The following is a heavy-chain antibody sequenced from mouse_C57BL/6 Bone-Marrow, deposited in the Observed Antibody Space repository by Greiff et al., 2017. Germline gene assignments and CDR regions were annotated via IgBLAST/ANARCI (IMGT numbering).Heavy chain of an antibody. Sequence: EVMLVESGEGLVKPGGSLKLSCAASGFTFSSYAMSWVRQTPEKRLEWVAYISSGGDYIYYADTVKGRFTISRDNARNTLYLQMRSLKSEDTAMYYCTRSFITTVVGHFDYWGQGTTLTVSS. D-gene: IGHD1-1*01. V-gene: IGHV5-9-1*02. J-gene: IGHJ2*01. CDR3: TRSFITTVVGHFDY. CDR1: GFTFSSYA. CDR2: ISSGGDYI.